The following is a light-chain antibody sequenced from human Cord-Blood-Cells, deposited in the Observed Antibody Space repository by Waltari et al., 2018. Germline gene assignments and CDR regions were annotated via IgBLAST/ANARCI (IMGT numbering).Light chain of an antibody. CDR1: SSDVGGYNY. CDR3: SSYPSSSTYV. V-gene: IGLV2-14*01. Sequence: QSALTQPASVSGSPGQSITISCTGTSSDVGGYNYVSWYQQRPGKAPTLMIYDVSNRHAGVSNRFSGSKSGNTASLTITGRQAEDEADYYCSSYPSSSTYVFGTGTKVTVL. CDR2: DVS. J-gene: IGLJ1*01.